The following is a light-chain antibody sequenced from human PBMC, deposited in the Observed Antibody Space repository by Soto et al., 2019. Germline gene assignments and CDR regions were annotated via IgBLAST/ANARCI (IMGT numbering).Light chain of an antibody. CDR2: DVT. CDR1: ANDVGGHNY. J-gene: IGLJ1*01. V-gene: IGLV2-11*01. CDR3: YSYAGTYTFV. Sequence: QSVLTQPRSVSGSPGQSATISCTGTANDVGGHNYVSWYQQHPGEAPKLLIYDVTERPSGVPDRFPGSKSGNTASLTISGLQTEDEADYYCYSYAGTYTFVFGTGTKVTVL.